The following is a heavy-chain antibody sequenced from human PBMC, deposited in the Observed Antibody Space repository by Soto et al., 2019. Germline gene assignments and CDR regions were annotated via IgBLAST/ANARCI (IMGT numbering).Heavy chain of an antibody. V-gene: IGHV4-30-4*08. CDR3: ARASPWAGGRPFHY. D-gene: IGHD6-6*01. Sequence: SETLSLTCTVSGDSLTSGDYYWSWIRQPPGKGLEWMGYISGSGTAYYKPSLKSRTLLSVDTSNNQFSLRLTSVTAADTAVYFCARASPWAGGRPFHYWGQGTLVTVSS. CDR2: ISGSGTA. CDR1: GDSLTSGDYY. J-gene: IGHJ4*02.